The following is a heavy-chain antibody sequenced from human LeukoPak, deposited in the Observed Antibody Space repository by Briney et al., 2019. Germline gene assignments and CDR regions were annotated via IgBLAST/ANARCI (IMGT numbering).Heavy chain of an antibody. Sequence: PGESLKISCKGSGYSFSNYWIGWVRQIPGKGLEWMGIIYPGDSDTRYNPSFQGQVTISADKSINTAYLQWSSLKASDTAMYYCARSTTVVTFNWFDLWGQGSLVTVSS. V-gene: IGHV5-51*03. J-gene: IGHJ5*02. CDR2: IYPGDSDT. CDR3: ARSTTVVTFNWFDL. CDR1: GYSFSNYW. D-gene: IGHD4-23*01.